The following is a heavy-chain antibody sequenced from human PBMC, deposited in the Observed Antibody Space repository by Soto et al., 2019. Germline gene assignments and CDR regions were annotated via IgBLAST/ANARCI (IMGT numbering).Heavy chain of an antibody. V-gene: IGHV3-23*01. Sequence: GWSLRLSCAASGFTFSSYAMSWVRQAPGKGLEYVSSISASGDGTYFADSVKGRFTISRDNSKNTLYLQMNSLRVEDTAVYYCARTTVTKSRDYWGQGTLVTVSS. J-gene: IGHJ4*02. CDR2: ISASGDGT. D-gene: IGHD4-17*01. CDR3: ARTTVTKSRDY. CDR1: GFTFSSYA.